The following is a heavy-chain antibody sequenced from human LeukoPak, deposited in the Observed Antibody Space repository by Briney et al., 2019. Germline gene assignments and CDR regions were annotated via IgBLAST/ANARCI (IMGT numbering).Heavy chain of an antibody. CDR1: GHTFSTDW. V-gene: IGHV5-51*01. J-gene: IGHJ4*02. Sequence: GESLKISCKGSGHTFSTDWIAWVRQMPGKGLEWIGVIYAGDADTRYSPSFQGQVTISADKSLNTAYLEWTNLKASDTAMYYCSRFRGELMDGFDFWGQGTLVTVSS. CDR3: SRFRGELMDGFDF. CDR2: IYAGDADT. D-gene: IGHD1-7*01.